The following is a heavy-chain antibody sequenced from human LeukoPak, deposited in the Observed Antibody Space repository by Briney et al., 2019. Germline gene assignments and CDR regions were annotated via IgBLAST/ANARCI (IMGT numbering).Heavy chain of an antibody. CDR3: ARVAGGIDY. J-gene: IGHJ4*02. Sequence: ASVKVSCKASRYTFTGYYMHWVRQAPGQGLEWMGWINTNTGNPTYAQGFTGRFVFSLDTSVSTAYLQISSLKAEDTAVYYCARVAGGIDYWGQGTLVTVSS. CDR1: RYTFTGYY. CDR2: INTNTGNP. V-gene: IGHV7-4-1*02. D-gene: IGHD1-14*01.